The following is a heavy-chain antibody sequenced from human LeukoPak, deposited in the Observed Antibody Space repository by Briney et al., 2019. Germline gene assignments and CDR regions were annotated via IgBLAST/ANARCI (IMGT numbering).Heavy chain of an antibody. CDR3: ARAGGWAREDYKGDAFDI. CDR1: GYTFTNYG. V-gene: IGHV1-18*01. D-gene: IGHD6-19*01. CDR2: ISTYNGNS. Sequence: ASVKVSCKASGYTFTNYGISWVRQAPGQGLEWMGWISTYNGNSNYAQKLQDRVTMTTDTSTTTAYMDLRRLRSDDTAVYYCARAGGWAREDYKGDAFDIWGQGTMVTVSS. J-gene: IGHJ3*02.